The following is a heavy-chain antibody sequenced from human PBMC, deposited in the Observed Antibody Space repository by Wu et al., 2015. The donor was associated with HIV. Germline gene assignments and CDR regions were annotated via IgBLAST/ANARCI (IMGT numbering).Heavy chain of an antibody. J-gene: IGHJ6*03. Sequence: QVQLVQSGAEVTKPGASVRVSCQTSGYSFTAYYIHWVRQAPGQGLEWVGMTNPSGGNTRFAQKFRGRATMTRDTSATTVNMNLRYLKEEDTALYYCVRERYGAVSGLSMDVWGRGTTVIVSS. D-gene: IGHD4-17*01. CDR1: GYSFTAYY. CDR3: VRERYGAVSGLSMDV. CDR2: TNPSGGNT. V-gene: IGHV1-46*01.